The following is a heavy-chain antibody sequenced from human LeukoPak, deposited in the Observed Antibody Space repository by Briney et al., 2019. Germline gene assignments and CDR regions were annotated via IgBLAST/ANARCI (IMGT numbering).Heavy chain of an antibody. J-gene: IGHJ6*03. V-gene: IGHV6-1*01. CDR2: TYYRSKWYN. CDR3: ARGVVVPAAMIGYYYYMDV. D-gene: IGHD2-2*01. Sequence: SQTLSLTCAISGDSVSSNSAAWNWIRQSPSRGLEWLGRTYYRSKWYNDYAVSVKSRITINPDTSKNQFSLQLNSVTPEDTAVYYCARGVVVPAAMIGYYYYMDVWGKGTTVTVSS. CDR1: GDSVSSNSAA.